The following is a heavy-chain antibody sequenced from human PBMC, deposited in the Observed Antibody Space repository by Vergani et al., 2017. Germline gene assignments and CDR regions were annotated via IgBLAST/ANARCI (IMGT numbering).Heavy chain of an antibody. CDR3: VRLAGYCSGGNCYSNFDY. D-gene: IGHD2-15*01. J-gene: IGHJ4*02. CDR1: GFSFSNYW. V-gene: IGHV3-7*01. Sequence: EVQLVESGGGLVQPGGSLRLSRVASGFSFSNYWMGWVRQAPGKGLEWVANIKPDEGEKYYVDSVKGRFTISRDNAKNSLYLQMNSLRAEGTAVYYCVRLAGYCSGGNCYSNFDYWGQGTLVTVSS. CDR2: IKPDEGEK.